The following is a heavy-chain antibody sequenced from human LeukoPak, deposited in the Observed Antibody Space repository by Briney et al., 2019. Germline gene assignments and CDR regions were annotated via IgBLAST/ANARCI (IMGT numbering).Heavy chain of an antibody. Sequence: ASVKVSCKASAYTSTNYYLHWVRPAPGQGLERMGIINPSGGSTSYAQKFQGRVTMTRDTSTSTVYMELSSLRPEDTAVYYCAREGSSGQLLWGQGSMVTVSS. D-gene: IGHD3-22*01. CDR2: INPSGGST. CDR1: AYTSTNYY. CDR3: AREGSSGQLL. J-gene: IGHJ3*01. V-gene: IGHV1-46*01.